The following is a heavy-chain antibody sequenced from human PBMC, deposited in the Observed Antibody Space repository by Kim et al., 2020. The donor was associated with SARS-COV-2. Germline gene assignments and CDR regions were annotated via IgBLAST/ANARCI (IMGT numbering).Heavy chain of an antibody. CDR1: GGSFSGYY. V-gene: IGHV4-34*01. J-gene: IGHJ3*02. D-gene: IGHD1-1*01. CDR3: ARGPITGRGTIGAFDI. CDR2: INHSGST. Sequence: SETLSLTCAVYGGSFSGYYWSWIRQPPGKGLEWIGEINHSGSTNYNPSLKSRVTISVDTSKNQFSLKLSSVTAADTAVYYCARGPITGRGTIGAFDIWGQGTMVTVSS.